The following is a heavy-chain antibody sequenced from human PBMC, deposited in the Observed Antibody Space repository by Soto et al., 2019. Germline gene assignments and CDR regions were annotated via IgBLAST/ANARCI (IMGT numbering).Heavy chain of an antibody. CDR3: ARGLTGGSIPIEY. D-gene: IGHD2-15*01. Sequence: QVQLVESGGGVVQPGRSLRLSCAASGFTFSSYGMHWVRQAPGKGLEWVAVIRRDGRNKYYADALKVRFTITRDNFKNMLYLQMNSLSAEDTAVYYCARGLTGGSIPIEYWGQGTLVTFSS. CDR1: GFTFSSYG. V-gene: IGHV3-33*01. CDR2: IRRDGRNK. J-gene: IGHJ4*02.